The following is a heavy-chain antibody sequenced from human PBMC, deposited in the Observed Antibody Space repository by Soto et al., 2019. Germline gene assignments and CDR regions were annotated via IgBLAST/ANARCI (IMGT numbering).Heavy chain of an antibody. Sequence: QVQLVQSGAEVKKPGASVKVSCKASGYTFTSYDINWVRQATGQGLEWMGWMNPNSGNTGYAQKFQGRVTMTRNTSISTAYMELSSLRSEDTAVYYCTRPLIDCSSTSCYRSYFDYWGQGTLVTVSS. J-gene: IGHJ4*02. CDR3: TRPLIDCSSTSCYRSYFDY. CDR2: MNPNSGNT. V-gene: IGHV1-8*01. D-gene: IGHD2-2*01. CDR1: GYTFTSYD.